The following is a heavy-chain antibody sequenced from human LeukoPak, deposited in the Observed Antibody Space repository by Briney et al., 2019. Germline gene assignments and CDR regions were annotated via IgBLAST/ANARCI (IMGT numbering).Heavy chain of an antibody. CDR2: IYTSGST. D-gene: IGHD1-26*01. J-gene: IGHJ6*03. CDR3: ARGPSLVGYYYIDV. V-gene: IGHV4-4*07. Sequence: SETLSPTCTVSGGSISSYYWSWIRQPAGKGLEWIGRIYTSGSTNYNPSLKSRVTMSVDTSKNQFSLQLNSVTPEDTAVYYCARGPSLVGYYYIDVWDKGTTVTVSS. CDR1: GGSISSYY.